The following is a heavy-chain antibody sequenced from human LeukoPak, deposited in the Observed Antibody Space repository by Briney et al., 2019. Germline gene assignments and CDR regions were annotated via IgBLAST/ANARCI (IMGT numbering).Heavy chain of an antibody. CDR3: ARATRTSSIASPPPDY. CDR2: ISYNGNNE. CDR1: GFTFSYFA. J-gene: IGHJ4*02. D-gene: IGHD2-2*01. Sequence: GGSLRLSCAASGFTFSYFAMHWVRQTPGKGLEWVAFISYNGNNEYYADSVRGRFTISRDNSENTLYLQMNSLRLEDTAVFYCARATRTSSIASPPPDYWGQGTLITVSS. V-gene: IGHV3-30*04.